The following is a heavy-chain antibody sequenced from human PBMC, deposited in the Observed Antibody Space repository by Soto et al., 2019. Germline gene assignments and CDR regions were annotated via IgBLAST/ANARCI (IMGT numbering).Heavy chain of an antibody. CDR2: ISAYNGNT. Sequence: ASVKVSCKVSGYTLTELSMHWVRQAPGKGLEWMGWISAYNGNTNYAQKLQGRVTMTTDTSTSTAYMELRSLRSDDTAVYYCAAFVLLWFGELSSWGQGTLVTVSS. J-gene: IGHJ5*02. CDR3: AAFVLLWFGELSS. CDR1: GYTLTELS. D-gene: IGHD3-10*01. V-gene: IGHV1-18*01.